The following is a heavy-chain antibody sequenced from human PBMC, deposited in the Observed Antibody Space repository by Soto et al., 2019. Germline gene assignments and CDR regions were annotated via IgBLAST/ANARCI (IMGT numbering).Heavy chain of an antibody. J-gene: IGHJ6*02. CDR1: GFTFSSYA. CDR2: ISYDGSNK. V-gene: IGHV3-30-3*01. CDR3: ASPPPYCYYGMDV. Sequence: QVQLVESGGGVVQPGRSLRLSCAASGFTFSSYAMHWVRQAPGKGLEWVAVISYDGSNKYYADSVKGRFTISRDNSKNTLYLQMNSLRAEDTAVYYCASPPPYCYYGMDVWGQGTTVTVSS.